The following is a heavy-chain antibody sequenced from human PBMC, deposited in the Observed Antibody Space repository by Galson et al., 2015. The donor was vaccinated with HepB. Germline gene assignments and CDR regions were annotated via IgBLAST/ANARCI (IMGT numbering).Heavy chain of an antibody. Sequence: SVKVSCKASGYSFTSYGIAWVRQAPGQGLEWMGWINSYNNNTNFAQKFQGRVTMTTDTSTSTAYMDLRSLRSDDTAVYHCARLRIQGGYLDYWGQGTLVTVSS. CDR1: GYSFTSYG. CDR3: ARLRIQGGYLDY. D-gene: IGHD5-18*01. CDR2: INSYNNNT. J-gene: IGHJ4*02. V-gene: IGHV1-18*04.